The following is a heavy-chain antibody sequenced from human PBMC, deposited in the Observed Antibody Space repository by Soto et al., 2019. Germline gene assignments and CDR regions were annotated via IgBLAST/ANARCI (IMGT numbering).Heavy chain of an antibody. J-gene: IGHJ4*02. D-gene: IGHD3-3*01. CDR1: GFTFSSYA. CDR2: ISYDGSNK. CDR3: ARDHAYYDFWSGYFGSFDY. Sequence: GGSLRLSCAASGFTFSSYAMHWVRQAPGKGLGWVAVISYDGSNKYYADSVKGRFTIPRDNSKNTLYLQMNSLRAEDTAVYYCARDHAYYDFWSGYFGSFDYWGQGTLVTVSS. V-gene: IGHV3-30-3*01.